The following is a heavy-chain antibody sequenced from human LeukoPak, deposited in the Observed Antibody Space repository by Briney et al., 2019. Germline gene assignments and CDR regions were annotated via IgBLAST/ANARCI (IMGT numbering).Heavy chain of an antibody. J-gene: IGHJ6*02. V-gene: IGHV4-59*08. CDR2: IYFSGST. D-gene: IGHD5-24*01. CDR3: ARQRRDGYNLALYGMDV. Sequence: SETLSLTCTVSGGPTSSYYWSWIRQPPGKGLEWIGYIYFSGSTNYNPSLKSRVTISVDTSKNQFSLKLSSVTAADTAVYYCARQRRDGYNLALYGMDVWGQGTTVTVSS. CDR1: GGPTSSYY.